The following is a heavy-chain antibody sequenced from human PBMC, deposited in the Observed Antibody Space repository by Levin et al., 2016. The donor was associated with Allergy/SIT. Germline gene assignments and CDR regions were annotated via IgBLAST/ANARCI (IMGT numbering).Heavy chain of an antibody. V-gene: IGHV1-2*02. CDR1: GYTFTGYF. CDR2: INPKSGGT. CDR3: TRVPVAYCSSTSCTGMDV. J-gene: IGHJ6*02. D-gene: IGHD2-2*01. Sequence: ASVKVSCKASGYTFTGYFMHWVRQAPGQGLEWMGWINPKSGGTNYAQKFQGRVTMTRDTSISTAYMELSRLRSDDTALYYCTRVPVAYCSSTSCTGMDVWGQGTTVTVSS.